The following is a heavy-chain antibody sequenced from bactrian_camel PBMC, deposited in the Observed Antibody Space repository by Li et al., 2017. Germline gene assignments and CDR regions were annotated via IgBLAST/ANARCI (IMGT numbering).Heavy chain of an antibody. CDR2: IVYGGKP. CDR3: ATRYYLDYEGSYNY. V-gene: IGHV3S53*01. Sequence: QVQLVESGGGLVQPGGSLTLTCTASGITFREPDMGWYRQAAGKECELVSTIVYGGKPYYSDSVKGRFTISKDNAKNTLYLQMNSLKPEDTAVYYCATRYYLDYEGSYNYWGQGTQVTVS. CDR1: GITFREPD. J-gene: IGHJ4*01. D-gene: IGHD4*01.